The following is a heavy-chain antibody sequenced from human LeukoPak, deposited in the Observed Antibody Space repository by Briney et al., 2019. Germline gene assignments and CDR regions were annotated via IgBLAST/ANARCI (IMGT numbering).Heavy chain of an antibody. V-gene: IGHV3-30-3*01. CDR2: ISYDGSNK. D-gene: IGHD6-19*01. CDR3: ARDVAVAGHRAFDI. CDR1: GFTFSSYA. Sequence: GGSLRLSCAASGFTFSSYAMHWVRQAPGKGLEWVAVISYDGSNKYYADSVKGRFTISRDNAKNSLYLQMNSLRAEDTAVYYCARDVAVAGHRAFDIWGQGTMVTVSS. J-gene: IGHJ3*02.